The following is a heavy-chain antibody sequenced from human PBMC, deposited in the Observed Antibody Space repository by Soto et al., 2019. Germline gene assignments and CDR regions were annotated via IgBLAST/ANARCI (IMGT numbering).Heavy chain of an antibody. J-gene: IGHJ4*02. CDR1: VFTFSSYA. CDR3: ARGDTAMVGHFDY. CDR2: ISYDGSNK. V-gene: IGHV3-30-3*01. D-gene: IGHD5-18*01. Sequence: GWSLRLSCASSVFTFSSYAMQWVRQAPGKGLEWVAVISYDGSNKYYADSVKGRFTISRDNSKNTLYLQMNSLRAEDTAVYYCARGDTAMVGHFDYWGQGTLVTVSS.